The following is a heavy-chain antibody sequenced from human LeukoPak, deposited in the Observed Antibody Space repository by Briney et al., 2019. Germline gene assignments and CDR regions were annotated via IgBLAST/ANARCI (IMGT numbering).Heavy chain of an antibody. J-gene: IGHJ4*02. D-gene: IGHD1-1*01. Sequence: GGSLRLSCAASGFTFSSCAMSWVRQAPGKGLEWVSAISGSGGSTYYADSVKGGFTISRDNSKNTLYLQMNSQRAEDTAVYYCAKEPRYNWNDGGGFDYWGQGTLVTVSS. V-gene: IGHV3-23*01. CDR1: GFTFSSCA. CDR3: AKEPRYNWNDGGGFDY. CDR2: ISGSGGST.